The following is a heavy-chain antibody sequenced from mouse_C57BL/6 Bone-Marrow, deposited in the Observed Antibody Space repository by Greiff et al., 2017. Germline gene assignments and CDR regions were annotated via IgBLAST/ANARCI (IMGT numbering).Heavy chain of an antibody. CDR1: GYSITSGYY. Sequence: DVKLQESGPGLVKPSQSLSLTCSVTGYSITSGYYWNWIRQFPGNKLEWMGYISYDGSNNYNPSLKNRISITRDTSKNQFFLKLNSVTTEDTATYYCARDYVSGSSYAMDYWGQGTSVTVSS. D-gene: IGHD1-1*01. CDR3: ARDYVSGSSYAMDY. V-gene: IGHV3-6*01. CDR2: ISYDGSN. J-gene: IGHJ4*01.